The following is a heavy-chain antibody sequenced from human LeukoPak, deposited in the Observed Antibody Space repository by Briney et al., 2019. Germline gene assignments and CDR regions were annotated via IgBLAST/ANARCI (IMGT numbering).Heavy chain of an antibody. J-gene: IGHJ6*03. Sequence: SETLSLTCTVSGGSVSGDSWTWIRQPAGKGLEWIGYIYYTGGTNYNPSLKSRVAMSVDTSKNQFSLKLTSVTAADTAVYYCARNGFRTYCGDGCYSDYMDVWDQGTTVTVAS. CDR1: GGSVSGDS. CDR3: ARNGFRTYCGDGCYSDYMDV. D-gene: IGHD2-21*02. CDR2: IYYTGGT. V-gene: IGHV4-59*02.